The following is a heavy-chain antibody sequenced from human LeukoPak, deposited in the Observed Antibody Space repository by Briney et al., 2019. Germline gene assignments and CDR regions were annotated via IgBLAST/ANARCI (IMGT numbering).Heavy chain of an antibody. CDR2: IYYSGST. CDR1: GGSISSYY. D-gene: IGHD1/OR15-1a*01. Sequence: ASETLSLTCTVSGGSISSYYWSWIRQPPGKGLEWIGYIYYSGSTNYNPSLKSRVTISVDKSKNQFSLKLSSVTAADTAVYYCARYGLEQRYYYYYMDVWGKGTTVTISS. J-gene: IGHJ6*03. CDR3: ARYGLEQRYYYYYMDV. V-gene: IGHV4-59*01.